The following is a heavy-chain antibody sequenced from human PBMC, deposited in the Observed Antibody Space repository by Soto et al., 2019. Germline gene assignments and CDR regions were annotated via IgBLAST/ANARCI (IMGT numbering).Heavy chain of an antibody. J-gene: IGHJ5*02. D-gene: IGHD6-6*01. CDR1: GYTFTSYY. CDR2: INPSGGST. V-gene: IGHV1-46*01. Sequence: ASEKVSCKASGYTFTSYYMHWVRQAPGQGLEWMGIINPSGGSTSYAQKFQGRVTMTRDTSTSTVYMELSSLRSEDTAVYYCARERIAARPRGGWFDPWGQGTLVTVSS. CDR3: ARERIAARPRGGWFDP.